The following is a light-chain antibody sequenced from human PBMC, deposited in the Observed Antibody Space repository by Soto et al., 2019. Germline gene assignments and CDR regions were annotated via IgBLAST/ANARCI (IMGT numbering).Light chain of an antibody. Sequence: EVVMTQSPATLSVSPGERVTFSCRVSQSVTTNLAWYQHKPGQSPRLLISDASTGASGIPPRFSGSGSGTEFTLTIDRLQSADFAVYYCQQYDRWPVTFGGGTKVEIK. CDR3: QQYDRWPVT. CDR1: QSVTTN. J-gene: IGKJ4*01. CDR2: DAS. V-gene: IGKV3-15*01.